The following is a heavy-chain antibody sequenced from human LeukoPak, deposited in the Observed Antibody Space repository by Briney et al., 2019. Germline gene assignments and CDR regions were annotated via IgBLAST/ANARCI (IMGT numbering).Heavy chain of an antibody. Sequence: SDTLSLICTVSGGSFSAYYWTWFRQPPGKALEWIGYIYYTGRPNCNPSLKSRVTRSVDTSNYQFSLKLSSVTAADTAVYYCATIAGSSSYWGQGTLVTVSS. D-gene: IGHD6-6*01. CDR3: ATIAGSSSY. CDR1: GGSFSAYY. V-gene: IGHV4-59*08. J-gene: IGHJ4*02. CDR2: IYYTGRP.